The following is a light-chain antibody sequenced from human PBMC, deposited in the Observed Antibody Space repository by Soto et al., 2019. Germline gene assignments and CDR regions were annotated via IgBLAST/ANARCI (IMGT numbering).Light chain of an antibody. CDR3: LQVYSFPRT. J-gene: IGKJ1*01. V-gene: IGKV3-20*01. CDR1: QNLVTLY. CDR2: RAS. Sequence: EIVLTQSPGTLSLSPGERGTLSCRASQNLVTLYLAWFQQKFGQAPRLLIYRASRRATGIPDRFTGSGSGTEFILTINNLQPEDFASYFCLQVYSFPRTFGLGTKVDIK.